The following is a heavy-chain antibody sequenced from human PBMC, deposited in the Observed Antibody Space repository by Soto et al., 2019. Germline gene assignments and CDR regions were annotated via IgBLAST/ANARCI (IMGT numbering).Heavy chain of an antibody. D-gene: IGHD2-2*01. CDR1: GVSLSSGDYY. J-gene: IGHJ4*02. Sequence: PPETLSLTCTVSGVSLSSGDYYWSWIRQPPGKGLEWIGYIYYSGSTYYNPSLKSRVTISVDTSKNQFSLKLSSVTAADTAVYYCARDVPYRHYFDYWGQGTLVTVSS. CDR2: IYYSGST. CDR3: ARDVPYRHYFDY. V-gene: IGHV4-30-4*01.